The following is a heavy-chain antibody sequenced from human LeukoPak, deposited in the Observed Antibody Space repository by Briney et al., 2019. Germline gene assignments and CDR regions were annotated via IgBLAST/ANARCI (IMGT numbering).Heavy chain of an antibody. D-gene: IGHD6-6*01. J-gene: IGHJ5*02. V-gene: IGHV4-59*01. CDR2: IYYSGST. Sequence: TTSQTLSPTCTVSGGSISSYYWSWIRQPPGKGLEWIGYIYYSGSTNYNPSLKSRVTISVDTSKNQFSLKLSSVTAADTAVYYCARGIAARRPEGNWFDPWGQGTLVTVSS. CDR1: GGSISSYY. CDR3: ARGIAARRPEGNWFDP.